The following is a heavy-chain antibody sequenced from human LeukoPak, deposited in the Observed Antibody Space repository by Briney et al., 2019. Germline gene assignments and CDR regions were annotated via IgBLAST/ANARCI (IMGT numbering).Heavy chain of an antibody. CDR1: GGTFSSYA. V-gene: IGHV1-69*05. CDR2: IIPIFGTA. J-gene: IGHJ1*01. Sequence: GASVKVSCKASGGTFSSYAISWVRQAPGQGLEWMGGIIPIFGTANYAQKFQGRVTITTDESTSTAYMELSSLRSDDTAVYYCARVPGPNYYDSSGYFQDWGQGTLVTVSS. D-gene: IGHD3-22*01. CDR3: ARVPGPNYYDSSGYFQD.